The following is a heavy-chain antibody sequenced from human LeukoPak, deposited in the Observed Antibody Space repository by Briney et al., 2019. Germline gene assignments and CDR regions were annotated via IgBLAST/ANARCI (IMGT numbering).Heavy chain of an antibody. CDR3: ARHNRPATDDFWSGYYFRILSPFDY. CDR1: GYSISSGYY. V-gene: IGHV4-38-2*01. D-gene: IGHD3-3*01. CDR2: IYHSGST. Sequence: SETLSLTCAVSGYSISSGYYWGWIRQPPGKGLEWIGSIYHSGSTYYNPSLKSRVTISVGTSKNQFSLKLSSVTAADTAVYYCARHNRPATDDFWSGYYFRILSPFDYWGQGTLATVSS. J-gene: IGHJ4*02.